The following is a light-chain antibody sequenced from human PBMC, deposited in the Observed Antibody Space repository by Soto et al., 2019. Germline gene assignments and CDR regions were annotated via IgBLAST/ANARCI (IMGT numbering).Light chain of an antibody. J-gene: IGLJ1*01. Sequence: QSVLTQPPSVSGALGQRVTISCTGSSSNIGAGYDVHWYQQLPGTAPKLLIYGHTNRPSGVPDRFSGSRSGTSASLAISGLQAEDEADYYCSSFAGVSTVFGTGTKVTVL. V-gene: IGLV1-40*01. CDR3: SSFAGVSTV. CDR2: GHT. CDR1: SSNIGAGYD.